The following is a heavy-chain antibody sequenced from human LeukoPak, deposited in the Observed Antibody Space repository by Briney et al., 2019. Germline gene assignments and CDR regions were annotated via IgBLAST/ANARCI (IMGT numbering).Heavy chain of an antibody. D-gene: IGHD3-3*01. Sequence: GGSLRLSCAASGFTFSSYSMDWVRQAPGKGLEWVSYISSSSSTIYYADSVKGRFTISRDNAKNSLYLQMNSLRAEDTAVYYCAKDRGDYDFWSALEYWGQGTLVTVSS. CDR3: AKDRGDYDFWSALEY. CDR1: GFTFSSYS. CDR2: ISSSSSTI. J-gene: IGHJ4*02. V-gene: IGHV3-48*01.